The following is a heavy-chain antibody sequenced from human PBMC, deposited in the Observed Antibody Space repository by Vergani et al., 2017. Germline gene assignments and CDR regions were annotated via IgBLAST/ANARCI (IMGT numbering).Heavy chain of an antibody. CDR3: AREGVPIVVVPAARRYFDL. CDR2: INPSGGHT. Sequence: QVQVVQSGAEVKKSGASVKVSCKTSGYTFSNYYMHWVRQAPGQGLEWMGIINPSGGHTNYAQKFQGRVTMTRDTSTSTAYMELSSLRSEDTAVYYCAREGVPIVVVPAARRYFDLWGRGTLVTVSS. V-gene: IGHV1-46*01. D-gene: IGHD2-2*01. J-gene: IGHJ2*01. CDR1: GYTFSNYY.